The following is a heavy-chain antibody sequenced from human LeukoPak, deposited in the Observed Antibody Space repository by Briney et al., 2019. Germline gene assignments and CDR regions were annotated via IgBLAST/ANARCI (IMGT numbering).Heavy chain of an antibody. CDR1: GFTFNDYA. Sequence: PGGSLRLSCATSGFTFNDYAMYWVRQAPGKGLEWVSGISWNSRSIAYADSVKGRFTISRDNAKNSLYLQMNSLRAEVMALYYCAKEGSSWSTFDYWGQGTLVTVSS. CDR3: AKEGSSWSTFDY. J-gene: IGHJ4*02. D-gene: IGHD6-13*01. V-gene: IGHV3-9*03. CDR2: ISWNSRSI.